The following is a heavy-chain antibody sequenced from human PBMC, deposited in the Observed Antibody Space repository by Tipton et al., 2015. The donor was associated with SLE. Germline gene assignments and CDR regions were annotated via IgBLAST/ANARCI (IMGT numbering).Heavy chain of an antibody. J-gene: IGHJ6*03. Sequence: TLSLTCTVSGGSIRSYYWSWIRLTPGKGLEWIGDIYYRGSPYYRESTTYNPSLESRATMSLDTSKNQFSLKLRSVTAADTAVYHCARGHAGTVSYYYYMDVWGKGTTVTVSS. V-gene: IGHV4-59*12. CDR2: IYYRGSPYYREST. CDR1: GGSIRSYY. CDR3: ARGHAGTVSYYYYMDV. D-gene: IGHD1-7*01.